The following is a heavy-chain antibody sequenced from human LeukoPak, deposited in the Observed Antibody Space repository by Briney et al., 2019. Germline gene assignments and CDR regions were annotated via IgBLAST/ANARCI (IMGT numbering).Heavy chain of an antibody. CDR1: GGSISSSSYY. CDR3: ARGAVAGGFLAFDI. V-gene: IGHV4-39*01. J-gene: IGHJ3*02. D-gene: IGHD6-19*01. Sequence: SETLSLTCTVSGGSISSSSYYWGWIRQPPGKGLAWIGSIYYSGSTYYNPSLKSRVTISVDTSKNQFSLKLSSVTAADTAVYYCARGAVAGGFLAFDIWGQGTMVTVSS. CDR2: IYYSGST.